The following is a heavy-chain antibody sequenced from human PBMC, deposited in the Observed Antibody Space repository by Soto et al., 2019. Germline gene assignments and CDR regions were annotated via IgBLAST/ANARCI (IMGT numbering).Heavy chain of an antibody. CDR1: GYTFTSYD. V-gene: IGHV1-8*01. J-gene: IGHJ4*02. D-gene: IGHD1-1*01. CDR2: MNPNTGNS. CDR3: ARRAETNGWNGFGADKYYFDF. Sequence: ASVKVSCRASGYTFTSYDIYWVRQATGQGLEWMGWMNPNTGNSAYAHKFQGRVTMTSDTSISTAHMELSSLRSEDTAVYYCARRAETNGWNGFGADKYYFDFWGQGTLVTVSS.